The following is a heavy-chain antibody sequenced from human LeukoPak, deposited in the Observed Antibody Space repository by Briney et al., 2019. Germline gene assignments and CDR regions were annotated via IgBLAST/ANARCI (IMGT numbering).Heavy chain of an antibody. V-gene: IGHV3-74*01. CDR2: INSDGSST. CDR1: GFTFSSYW. D-gene: IGHD3-22*01. Sequence: PGGSLRLSCAASGFTFSSYWMHWVRQAPGKGLVWVSRINSDGSSTSYADSVKGRFTISRDNAKNTLYLQMNSLRAEDAAVYYCARDSYYYDSSGYYFFLGYWGQGTLVTVSS. J-gene: IGHJ4*02. CDR3: ARDSYYYDSSGYYFFLGY.